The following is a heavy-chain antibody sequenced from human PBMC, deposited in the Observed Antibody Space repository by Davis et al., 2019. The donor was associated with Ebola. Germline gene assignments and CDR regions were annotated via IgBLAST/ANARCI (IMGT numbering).Heavy chain of an antibody. Sequence: GESLKISCAASGFTFSIYTMNWVRQAPGEGLEWVSSISSSGSYIYYPDSVRGRFTISRDNAKNSLYLQMNSLRAEDTAVYYCVKGLVRGGKPDFDYWGQGTLVTVSS. J-gene: IGHJ4*02. D-gene: IGHD3-10*01. CDR3: VKGLVRGGKPDFDY. CDR1: GFTFSIYT. V-gene: IGHV3-21*01. CDR2: ISSSGSYI.